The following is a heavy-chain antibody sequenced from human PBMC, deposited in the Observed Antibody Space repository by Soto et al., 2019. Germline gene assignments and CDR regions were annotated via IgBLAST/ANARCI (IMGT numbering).Heavy chain of an antibody. V-gene: IGHV1-2*02. D-gene: IGHD1-26*01. Sequence: ASVKVSCKASGYTFTGYYMHWVRQAPGQGLEWMGWINPNSGGTMYPQKFQGRVTMAWDTSISTAYMALTRLRSDDAAVYYCARDLAKGGGSAGFDYWGQGTLVTVSS. J-gene: IGHJ4*02. CDR1: GYTFTGYY. CDR3: ARDLAKGGGSAGFDY. CDR2: INPNSGGT.